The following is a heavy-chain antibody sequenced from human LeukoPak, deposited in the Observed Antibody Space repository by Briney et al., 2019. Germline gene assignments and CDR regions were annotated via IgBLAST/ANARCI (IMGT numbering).Heavy chain of an antibody. CDR1: GFTFSSYA. CDR3: AKDQYCTSTSCYVGY. J-gene: IGHJ4*02. Sequence: GGSLRLSCAASGFTFSSYAMHWVRQAPGKGLEWVAVISYDGSSEFYVDSVKGRFTISRDDSKNTLYLQMNSLRAEDTAVYYCAKDQYCTSTSCYVGYWGQGTLVTVSS. CDR2: ISYDGSSE. V-gene: IGHV3-30*04. D-gene: IGHD2-2*01.